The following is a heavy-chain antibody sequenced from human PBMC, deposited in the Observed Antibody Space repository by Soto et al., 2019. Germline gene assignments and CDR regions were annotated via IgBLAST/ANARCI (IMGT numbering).Heavy chain of an antibody. J-gene: IGHJ4*02. CDR3: AKFGVQYDFWSGFREMLGHLPYFDY. V-gene: IGHV3-23*01. CDR1: GFTFSSYA. D-gene: IGHD3-3*01. CDR2: ISGSGGST. Sequence: GGSLRLSCAASGFTFSSYAMSWVRQAPGKGLEWVSAISGSGGSTYYADSVKGRFTISRDNSKNTLYLQMNSLRAEDTAVYYCAKFGVQYDFWSGFREMLGHLPYFDYWGQGTLVTVSS.